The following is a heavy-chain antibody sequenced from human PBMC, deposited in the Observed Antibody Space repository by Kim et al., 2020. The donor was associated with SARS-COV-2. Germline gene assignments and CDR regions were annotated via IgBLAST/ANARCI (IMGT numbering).Heavy chain of an antibody. CDR2: IDHSGST. D-gene: IGHD6-19*01. CDR1: GGSIRSSNW. Sequence: SETLSLTCAVSGGSIRSSNWWSWVRQPPGKGSEWIGEIDHSGSTNYNSSLKSRLTIEVDKAKNQFSLKLRSVTAAGTAVYYCARGVSSAWTLRDYYDPWGQGTLVTVSS. V-gene: IGHV4-4*02. CDR3: ARGVSSAWTLRDYYDP. J-gene: IGHJ5*02.